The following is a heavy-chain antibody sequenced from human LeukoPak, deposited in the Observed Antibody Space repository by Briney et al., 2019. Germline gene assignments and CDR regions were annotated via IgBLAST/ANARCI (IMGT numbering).Heavy chain of an antibody. Sequence: GGSLRLSCAASGFTFSSYAMSWVRQAPGKGLEWVSAISGSGGSTYYADSVKGRFTISRDNSKNTLYLQMNSLRAEDTAVYHCAKIRGSRQYAHFDYWGQGTLVTVSS. CDR1: GFTFSSYA. CDR2: ISGSGGST. J-gene: IGHJ4*02. V-gene: IGHV3-23*01. CDR3: AKIRGSRQYAHFDY. D-gene: IGHD2-15*01.